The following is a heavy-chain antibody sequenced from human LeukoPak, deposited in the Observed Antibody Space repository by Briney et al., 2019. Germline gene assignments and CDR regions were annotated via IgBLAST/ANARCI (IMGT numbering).Heavy chain of an antibody. CDR1: GGSFSGYY. Sequence: SETLSLTCAVYGGSFSGYYWNWIRQPPGKGLEGSGEINHSGSSNANPSLKSVVTISVDTSKNQFSLRLSSATAADTAVYYCARGGGDYDYVWGSYRLGYYYYYMDVWGKGTTVTVSS. J-gene: IGHJ6*03. V-gene: IGHV4-34*01. CDR2: INHSGSS. CDR3: ARGGGDYDYVWGSYRLGYYYYYMDV. D-gene: IGHD3-16*02.